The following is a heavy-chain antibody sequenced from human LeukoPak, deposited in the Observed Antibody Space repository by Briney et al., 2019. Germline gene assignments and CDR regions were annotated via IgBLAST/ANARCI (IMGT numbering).Heavy chain of an antibody. J-gene: IGHJ3*02. CDR2: IYTSGST. Sequence: SETLSLTCTVSSGSFGSYYWSWIRQPAGKGLEWIGRIYTSGSTNYNPSLKSRVTISVDTSKNQFSLKLSSVTAADTAVYYCARGSAYYYGSGWGDAFDIWGQGTMVTVSS. V-gene: IGHV4-4*07. D-gene: IGHD3-10*01. CDR3: ARGSAYYYGSGWGDAFDI. CDR1: SGSFGSYY.